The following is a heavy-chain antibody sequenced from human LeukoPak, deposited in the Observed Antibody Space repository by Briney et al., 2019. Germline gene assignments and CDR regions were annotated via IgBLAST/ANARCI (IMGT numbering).Heavy chain of an antibody. CDR1: GFTFSSFG. CDR3: ARGRGSSHYYYMDV. Sequence: GGSLSLSCAASGFTFSSFGMHGFRQAPGKGLEGVAVIWYDGSNKYYADSVKGRFTISRDNSKNTLYLQMNSLRAEDTAVYYCARGRGSSHYYYMDVWGKGTTVTVSS. D-gene: IGHD6-6*01. CDR2: IWYDGSNK. V-gene: IGHV3-33*01. J-gene: IGHJ6*03.